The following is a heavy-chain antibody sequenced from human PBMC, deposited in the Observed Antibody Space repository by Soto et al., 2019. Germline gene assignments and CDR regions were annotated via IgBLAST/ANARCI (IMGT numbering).Heavy chain of an antibody. CDR2: INHSGST. D-gene: IGHD2-2*01. V-gene: IGHV4-34*01. CDR1: GGSFSGYY. J-gene: IGHJ6*02. Sequence: SETLSLTCAVYGGSFSGYYWSWIRQPPGKGLEWIGEINHSGSTNYNPSLKSRVTISVDTSKNQFSLKLSSVTAADTAVYYFARPHHPNQYDYYYYGMDVWGQGTTVTVSS. CDR3: ARPHHPNQYDYYYYGMDV.